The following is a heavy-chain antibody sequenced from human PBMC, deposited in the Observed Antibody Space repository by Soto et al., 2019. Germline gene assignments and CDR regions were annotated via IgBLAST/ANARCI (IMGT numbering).Heavy chain of an antibody. CDR1: GFTFSSYA. D-gene: IGHD6-13*01. CDR2: ISSDGSNK. J-gene: IGHJ6*02. V-gene: IGHV3-30-3*01. CDR3: ARDFNMAATGTTDYYGMDV. Sequence: GGSLRLSCAASGFTFSSYAVHWVRQAPGKGLRWVAVISSDGSNKYYVDSVKGRFTLSRDNSKNTVYVQMNSLRAEDTAVYYCARDFNMAATGTTDYYGMDVWGQGIMVTVSS.